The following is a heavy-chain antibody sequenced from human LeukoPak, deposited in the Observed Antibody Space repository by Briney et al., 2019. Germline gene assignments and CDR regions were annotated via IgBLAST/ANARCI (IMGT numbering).Heavy chain of an antibody. CDR1: GYTLTELS. CDR2: FDPEDGET. V-gene: IGHV1-24*01. D-gene: IGHD3-3*01. Sequence: GASVKVSRKVSGYTLTELSMHWVRQAPGKGLEWMGGFDPEDGETIYAQKFQGRVTMTEDTSTDTAYMELSSLRSEDTAVYYCARVRITKDNYYYGMDVWGQGTTVTVPS. CDR3: ARVRITKDNYYYGMDV. J-gene: IGHJ6*02.